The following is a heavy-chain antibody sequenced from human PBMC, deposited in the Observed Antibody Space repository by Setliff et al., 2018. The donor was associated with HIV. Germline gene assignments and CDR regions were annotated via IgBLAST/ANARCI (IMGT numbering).Heavy chain of an antibody. CDR3: ASGMEYSSSSGLDY. Sequence: ASVKVSCKASGGTFSSYAISWVRQAPGQGLEWMGGIIPIFGTANYAQKFQGRVTITADESTGTAYMELSSLRSEATAVYYCASGMEYSSSSGLDYWGQGTLVTVSS. CDR1: GGTFSSYA. CDR2: IIPIFGTA. V-gene: IGHV1-69*13. D-gene: IGHD6-6*01. J-gene: IGHJ4*02.